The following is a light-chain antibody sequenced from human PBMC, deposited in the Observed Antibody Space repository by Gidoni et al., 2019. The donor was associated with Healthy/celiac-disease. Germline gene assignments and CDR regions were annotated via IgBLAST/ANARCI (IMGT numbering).Light chain of an antibody. CDR1: QSISSY. CDR3: QQNYSNSWT. Sequence: DIQMTQSPSSLSASVGDRVTITCRASQSISSYLNWYQQKPGKAPKLLIYAASSLQSGVPSRFSGSGSGTEFTLTISSLQPDDFATYYCQQNYSNSWTFGQGTKVEIK. J-gene: IGKJ1*01. CDR2: AAS. V-gene: IGKV1-39*01.